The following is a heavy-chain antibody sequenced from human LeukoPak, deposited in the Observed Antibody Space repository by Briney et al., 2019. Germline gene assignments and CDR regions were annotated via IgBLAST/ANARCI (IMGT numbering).Heavy chain of an antibody. CDR1: GGSISSYY. Sequence: SETLSLTCTVSGGSISSYYWSWIRQPPGKGLEWIGYIYYSGSTNYNPSLKSRVTISVDTSKNQFSLKLSSVTAADTAVYYCAREGGGIGNYYYYYGMDVWGQGTTVTVSS. V-gene: IGHV4-59*01. CDR2: IYYSGST. J-gene: IGHJ6*02. D-gene: IGHD3-16*01. CDR3: AREGGGIGNYYYYYGMDV.